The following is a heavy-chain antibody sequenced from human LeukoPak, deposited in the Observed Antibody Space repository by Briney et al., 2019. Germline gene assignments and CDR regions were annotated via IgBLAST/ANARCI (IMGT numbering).Heavy chain of an antibody. V-gene: IGHV3-48*01. D-gene: IGHD3-10*01. CDR3: ARVPMVRGYYFDY. CDR1: GFTFSSYS. CDR2: ISSSSSTI. Sequence: PGGSLRLSCAASGFTFSSYSMNWVRQAPGKGLEWVSYISSSSSTIYYADSVKGRFTISRDNAKNSLYLQMNSLRAEDTAVYYCARVPMVRGYYFDYWGQGTLVTVSS. J-gene: IGHJ4*02.